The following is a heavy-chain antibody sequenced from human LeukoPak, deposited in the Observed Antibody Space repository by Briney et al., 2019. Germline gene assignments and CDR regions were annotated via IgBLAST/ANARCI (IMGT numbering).Heavy chain of an antibody. CDR2: IYYSGST. CDR3: ARVGYSGYV. V-gene: IGHV4-59*01. CDR1: GGSISSYY. J-gene: IGHJ4*02. Sequence: SETLSLTCTVSGGSISSYYWSWIRQPPGKGLEWIGYIYYSGSTNYNPSLKSRVTISVDTSKNQFSLKLSSVTAADTAVYYCARVGYSGYVWGQGTLVTVSP. D-gene: IGHD5-12*01.